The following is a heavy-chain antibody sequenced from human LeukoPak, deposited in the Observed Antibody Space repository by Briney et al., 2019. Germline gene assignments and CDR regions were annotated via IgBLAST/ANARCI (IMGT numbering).Heavy chain of an antibody. D-gene: IGHD2-15*01. Sequence: GGSLRLSCAASGFTFSSYEMNWVRQAPGKGLEWVSYISSGGSTKYYADSVKGRFTISRDNAKNSLYLQMNSLRAEDTAVYYCAREVCSGGSCNVIDYRGQGTLVTVSS. CDR2: ISSGGSTK. CDR3: AREVCSGGSCNVIDY. V-gene: IGHV3-48*03. CDR1: GFTFSSYE. J-gene: IGHJ4*02.